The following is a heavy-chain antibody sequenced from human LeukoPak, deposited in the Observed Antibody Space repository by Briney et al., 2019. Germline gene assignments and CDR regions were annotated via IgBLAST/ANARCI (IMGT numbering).Heavy chain of an antibody. CDR2: INHSGST. D-gene: IGHD3-10*01. Sequence: NTSQTLSLTCTVSGGSISSGSYYWSWIRQPPGKGLEWIGEINHSGSTNYNPSLKSRVTISVDTSKNQFSLKLSSVTAADTAVYYCARHTMVRGVSSYYYYYMDVWGKGTTVTISS. CDR1: GGSISSGSYY. V-gene: IGHV4-39*01. CDR3: ARHTMVRGVSSYYYYYMDV. J-gene: IGHJ6*03.